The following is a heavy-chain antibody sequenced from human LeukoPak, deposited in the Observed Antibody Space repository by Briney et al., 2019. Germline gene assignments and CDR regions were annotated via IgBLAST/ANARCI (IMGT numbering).Heavy chain of an antibody. CDR3: ARDKEYSSGWYPFFDY. CDR2: ISYDGSNK. D-gene: IGHD6-19*01. V-gene: IGHV3-30*04. J-gene: IGHJ4*02. Sequence: PGGSLRLSCAASGFTFSSYAMHWVRQAPGKGLEWVAVISYDGSNKYYADSVKGRFTISRDNSKNTLYLQMNSLRAEDTAVYYCARDKEYSSGWYPFFDYWGQGTLVTVSS. CDR1: GFTFSSYA.